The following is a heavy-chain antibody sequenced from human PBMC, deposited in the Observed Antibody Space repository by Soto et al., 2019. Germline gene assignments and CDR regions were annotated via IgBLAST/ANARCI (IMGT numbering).Heavy chain of an antibody. D-gene: IGHD6-13*01. V-gene: IGHV4-34*01. CDR1: GGSFSGYY. CDR3: ARGIIAAAGTLYYMDV. Sequence: SETLSLTCAVYGGSFSGYYWSWIRQPPGKGLEWIGEINHSGSTNYNPSLKSRVTISVDTSNNQFSLKLSSVTAADTAVYYCARGIIAAAGTLYYMDVWGKGTTVTVSS. J-gene: IGHJ6*03. CDR2: INHSGST.